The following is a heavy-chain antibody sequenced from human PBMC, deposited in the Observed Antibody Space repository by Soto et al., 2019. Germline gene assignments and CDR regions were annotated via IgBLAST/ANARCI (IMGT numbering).Heavy chain of an antibody. V-gene: IGHV3-23*01. Sequence: PGGSLRLSCAASGFTFSSYAMTWVRQAPGKGLEWASTISGNGGYTYYSDSVRGRFTISRDNSKKMLYLQMDSLRADDTGVFYCAKGKANTVFGVDTLFDYWGQGTQVTVSS. CDR2: ISGNGGYT. CDR1: GFTFSSYA. D-gene: IGHD3-3*01. J-gene: IGHJ4*02. CDR3: AKGKANTVFGVDTLFDY.